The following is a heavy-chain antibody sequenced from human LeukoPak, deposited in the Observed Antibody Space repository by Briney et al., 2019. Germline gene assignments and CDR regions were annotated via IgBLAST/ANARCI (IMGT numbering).Heavy chain of an antibody. CDR1: GFTFDDYA. V-gene: IGHV3-9*01. J-gene: IGHJ4*02. D-gene: IGHD3-22*01. Sequence: GRSLRLSCAASGFTFDDYAMHWVRHAPGKGLEWVSGISWNSGSIGYADSVKGRFTISRDNAKNSLYLQMNSLRAEDTALYYCAKDRATTMIVAAALDYWGQGTLVTVSS. CDR3: AKDRATTMIVAAALDY. CDR2: ISWNSGSI.